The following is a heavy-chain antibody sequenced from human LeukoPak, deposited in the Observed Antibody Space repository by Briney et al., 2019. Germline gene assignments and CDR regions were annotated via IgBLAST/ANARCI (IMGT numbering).Heavy chain of an antibody. Sequence: GGSLRLSCVASGFTVSSNYMNWVRQAPGKGLEWLSVIYSGGSTYYADSVKGRFTISRDTSKNMVYLQMTSLRDEDTAVYYCARAPGSGIWGQGTMVTVSS. CDR1: GFTVSSNY. J-gene: IGHJ3*02. CDR3: ARAPGSGI. V-gene: IGHV3-66*02. D-gene: IGHD1-26*01. CDR2: IYSGGST.